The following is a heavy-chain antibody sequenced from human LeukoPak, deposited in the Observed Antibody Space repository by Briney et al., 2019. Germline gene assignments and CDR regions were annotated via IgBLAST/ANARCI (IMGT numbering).Heavy chain of an antibody. CDR3: AKDRGAAAAQLYYFDY. CDR2: ISWNSGSI. CDR1: GFTFDDYA. J-gene: IGHJ4*02. D-gene: IGHD6-25*01. V-gene: IGHV3-9*01. Sequence: GGSLRLSCAASGFTFDDYAMHWVRQAPGKGLEWVSGISWNSGSIGYADSVKGRFTISRDNAKNSLYLQMNSLRAEDTALYYCAKDRGAAAAQLYYFDYWGQGTLVTVSS.